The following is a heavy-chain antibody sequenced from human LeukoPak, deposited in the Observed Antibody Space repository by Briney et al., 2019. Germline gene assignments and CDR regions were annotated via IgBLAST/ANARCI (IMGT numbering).Heavy chain of an antibody. CDR3: ARDRQQLVRSNWFDP. CDR1: GFTFDDYG. D-gene: IGHD6-13*01. V-gene: IGHV3-20*04. Sequence: GGSLRLSCAASGFTFDDYGMSWVRQAPGKGLEWVSGINWNGGSTGYADSVKGRFTISRDNAKNSLYLQMNSLRAEDTAVYYCARDRQQLVRSNWFDPWGQGTLVTVSS. J-gene: IGHJ5*02. CDR2: INWNGGST.